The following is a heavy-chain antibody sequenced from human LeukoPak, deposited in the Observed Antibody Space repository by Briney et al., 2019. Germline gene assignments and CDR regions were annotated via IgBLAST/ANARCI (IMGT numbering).Heavy chain of an antibody. J-gene: IGHJ6*03. Sequence: NASETLSPTCTVSGASISSYYWSWIRQPAGKGLEWIGRIYTSGSTNYNPSLKSRVTISVDTSKNQFSLKLSSVTAADTAVYYCARGMYYDYVWGSYRYYYMDVWGKGTTVTVSS. CDR3: ARGMYYDYVWGSYRYYYMDV. CDR2: IYTSGST. D-gene: IGHD3-16*02. V-gene: IGHV4-4*07. CDR1: GASISSYY.